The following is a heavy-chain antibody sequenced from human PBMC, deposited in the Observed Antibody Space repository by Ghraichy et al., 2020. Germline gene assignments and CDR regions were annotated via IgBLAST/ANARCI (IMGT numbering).Heavy chain of an antibody. CDR3: ASEYWNYGDAFDI. CDR2: INPNSGGT. CDR1: GYTFTGYY. V-gene: IGHV1-2*06. Sequence: ASVKVSCKASGYTFTGYYMHWVRQAPGQGLEWMGRINPNSGGTNYAQKFQGRVTMTRDTSISTAYMELSRLRSDDTAVYYCASEYWNYGDAFDIWGQGTMVTVSS. J-gene: IGHJ3*02. D-gene: IGHD1-7*01.